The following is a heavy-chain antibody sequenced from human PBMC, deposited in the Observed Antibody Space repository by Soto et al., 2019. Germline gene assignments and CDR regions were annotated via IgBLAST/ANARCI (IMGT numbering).Heavy chain of an antibody. J-gene: IGHJ6*02. CDR2: IWYDGSNK. CDR3: ARDYCSGGSCYSFPYYYYYGMDV. CDR1: GFTFSSYG. V-gene: IGHV3-33*01. D-gene: IGHD2-15*01. Sequence: GGSLRLSCAASGFTFSSYGMHWVRQAPGKGLEWVAVIWYDGSNKYYADSVKGRFTISRDNSKNTLYLQMNSLRAEDTAVYYCARDYCSGGSCYSFPYYYYYGMDVWGQGTTVTVSS.